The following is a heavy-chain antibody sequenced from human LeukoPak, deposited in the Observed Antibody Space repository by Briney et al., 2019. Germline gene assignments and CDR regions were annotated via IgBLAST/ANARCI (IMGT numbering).Heavy chain of an antibody. CDR2: IKQDGSEK. Sequence: GGSLRLSCAASGFTFSSYWMSWVRQAPGKGLEWVANIKQDGSEKYYVDSVKGRFTISRDNAKNSLYLQMNSLRAEDTAVYYCARAYCSGGSCYFSDAFDIWGQGTMVTVSS. CDR3: ARAYCSGGSCYFSDAFDI. CDR1: GFTFSSYW. J-gene: IGHJ3*02. D-gene: IGHD2-15*01. V-gene: IGHV3-7*03.